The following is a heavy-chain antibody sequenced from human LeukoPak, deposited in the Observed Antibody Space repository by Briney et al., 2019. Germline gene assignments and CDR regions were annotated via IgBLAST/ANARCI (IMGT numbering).Heavy chain of an antibody. CDR3: ARLRHCSSTSCYYYYYYMDV. J-gene: IGHJ6*03. Sequence: TSSETLSLTCTVSGGSISSSSYYWSWIRQPPGKGLEWIGEINHSGSTNYNPSLKSRVTISVDTSKNQFSLKLSSVTAADTAVYYCARLRHCSSTSCYYYYYYMDVWGKGTTVIISS. V-gene: IGHV4-39*07. CDR2: INHSGST. D-gene: IGHD2-2*01. CDR1: GGSISSSSYY.